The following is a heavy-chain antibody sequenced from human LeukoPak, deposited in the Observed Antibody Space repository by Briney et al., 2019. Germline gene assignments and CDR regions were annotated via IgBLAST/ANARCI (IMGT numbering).Heavy chain of an antibody. V-gene: IGHV1-2*02. CDR3: ARGIAGSFYY. Sequence: GASVKVSCKASGYTFTGYYIHWLRQAPGQGLEWMGWIHPNKGGTSYAQKFQGRVTMTRDTSISTAYMELTTLTSGDTAVYYCARGIAGSFYYWGQGTEVTVSS. CDR1: GYTFTGYY. D-gene: IGHD1-26*01. CDR2: IHPNKGGT. J-gene: IGHJ4*02.